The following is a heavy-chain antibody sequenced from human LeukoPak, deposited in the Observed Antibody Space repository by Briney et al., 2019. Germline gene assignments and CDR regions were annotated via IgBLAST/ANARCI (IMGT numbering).Heavy chain of an antibody. V-gene: IGHV3-23*01. CDR3: AKAMSTDHYDSRGFYRVDFDS. CDR2: LTNSGGSGGVT. J-gene: IGHJ4*02. Sequence: GGSLRLSCAASGFTFSTYAMSWVRQAPGKGLEWVSALTNSGGSGGVTYYADSVKGRFIISRDNSKSTLYLQLGSLRAEDTAVYYCAKAMSTDHYDSRGFYRVDFDSWGQGTLVTVSS. CDR1: GFTFSTYA. D-gene: IGHD3-22*01.